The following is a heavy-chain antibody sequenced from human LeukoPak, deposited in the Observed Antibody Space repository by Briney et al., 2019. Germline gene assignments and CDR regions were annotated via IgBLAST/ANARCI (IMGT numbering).Heavy chain of an antibody. CDR3: AKESTVTPGNVNWFDP. J-gene: IGHJ5*02. V-gene: IGHV3-23*01. CDR2: ISGSGDNT. D-gene: IGHD4-17*01. Sequence: GGSLRLSCAAPGFTFSLYAMTWVRQTPGKGLEWISTISGSGDNTYYAESVKGRFTISRDNSRNTLYLRMKSLRAEDTAMYYCAKESTVTPGNVNWFDPWGQGTLVTVSS. CDR1: GFTFSLYA.